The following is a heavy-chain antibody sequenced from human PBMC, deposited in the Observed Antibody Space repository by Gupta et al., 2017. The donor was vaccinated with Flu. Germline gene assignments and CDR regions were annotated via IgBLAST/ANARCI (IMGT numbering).Heavy chain of an antibody. D-gene: IGHD5-24*01. Sequence: EVQLLESGGGLVQPGGSLRLSFAASEFSFRDYWMNWVRQAPGKGLEWVANINQDGTTTNYVDSLKGRFTVSRNNAKNSLFLQMDSLRAEDTAVYFCVRNRGWEQFDYWGQGTLVTVSS. V-gene: IGHV3-7*01. CDR3: VRNRGWEQFDY. J-gene: IGHJ4*02. CDR1: EFSFRDYW. CDR2: INQDGTTT.